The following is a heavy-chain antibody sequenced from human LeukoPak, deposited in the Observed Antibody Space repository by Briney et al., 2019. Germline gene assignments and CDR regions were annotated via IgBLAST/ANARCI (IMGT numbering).Heavy chain of an antibody. D-gene: IGHD3-22*01. V-gene: IGHV1-18*01. CDR1: GGTFSSYG. Sequence: GASVKVSCKASGGTFSSYGISWVRQAPGQGLEWMGWISAYNGNTNYAQKLQGRVTMTTDTSTSTAYMELRSLRSDDTAVYYCARDDRHYYDSSGYDYWGQGTLVTVSS. CDR2: ISAYNGNT. CDR3: ARDDRHYYDSSGYDY. J-gene: IGHJ4*02.